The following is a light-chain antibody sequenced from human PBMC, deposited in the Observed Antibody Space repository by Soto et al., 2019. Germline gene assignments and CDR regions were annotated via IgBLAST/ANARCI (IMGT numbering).Light chain of an antibody. J-gene: IGKJ5*01. V-gene: IGKV3-20*01. Sequence: EIVISQSPSTLSVSPGKRATLSCRASQSVISNYLAWYQQKPGQSPKLLIYSASSRATGIPDRFSGSGSGTDFTLTINRLEPEDFAVYYCQQYANSPNTFGQGTRLEIK. CDR2: SAS. CDR1: QSVISNY. CDR3: QQYANSPNT.